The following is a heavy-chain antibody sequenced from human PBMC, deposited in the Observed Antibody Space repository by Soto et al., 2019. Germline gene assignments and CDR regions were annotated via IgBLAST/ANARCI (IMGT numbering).Heavy chain of an antibody. CDR1: GFTFSSYA. J-gene: IGHJ4*02. V-gene: IGHV3-23*01. CDR3: AKDYGRWYYDSSGYFDY. Sequence: VGSLRLSCAASGFTFSSYAMSWVRQAPGKGLEWVSAISGSGGSTYYADSVKGRFTISRDNSKNTLYLQMNSLRAEDTAVYYCAKDYGRWYYDSSGYFDYWGQGTLVTVSS. D-gene: IGHD3-22*01. CDR2: ISGSGGST.